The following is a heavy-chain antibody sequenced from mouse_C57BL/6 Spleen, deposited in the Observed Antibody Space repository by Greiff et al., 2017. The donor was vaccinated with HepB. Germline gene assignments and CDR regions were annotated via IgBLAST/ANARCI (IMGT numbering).Heavy chain of an antibody. Sequence: EVQGVESGGGLVKPGGSLKLSCAASGFTFSSYAMSWVRQTPEKRLEWVATISDGGSYTYYPDNVKGRFTISRDNAKNNLYLQMSHLKSEDTAMYYCARDRDYLYAMDYWGQGTSVTVSS. J-gene: IGHJ4*01. CDR3: ARDRDYLYAMDY. CDR1: GFTFSSYA. D-gene: IGHD5-5*01. CDR2: ISDGGSYT. V-gene: IGHV5-4*01.